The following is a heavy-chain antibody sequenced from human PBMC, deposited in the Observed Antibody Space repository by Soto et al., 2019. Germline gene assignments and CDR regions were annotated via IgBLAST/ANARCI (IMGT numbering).Heavy chain of an antibody. J-gene: IGHJ4*02. D-gene: IGHD6-19*01. CDR1: GFTFGDYA. Sequence: GGSLRLSCTASGFTFGDYAMSWFRQAPGKGLEWVGFIRSKAYGGTTEYAASVKGRFTISRDDSKSIAYLQMNSLKTEDTAVYYCTRWVGYSSGWYYFDYWGQGTLVTVSS. CDR2: IRSKAYGGTT. V-gene: IGHV3-49*03. CDR3: TRWVGYSSGWYYFDY.